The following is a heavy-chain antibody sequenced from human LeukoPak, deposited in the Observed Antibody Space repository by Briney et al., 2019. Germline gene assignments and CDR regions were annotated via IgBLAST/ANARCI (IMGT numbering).Heavy chain of an antibody. CDR3: ARCPLAAAGTLEVYYYYYYMDV. J-gene: IGHJ6*03. CDR1: GFTVSSNY. CDR2: IYSGGST. D-gene: IGHD6-13*01. V-gene: IGHV3-66*01. Sequence: PGGSLRLSCAASGFTVSSNYMSWVRQAPGKGLEWVSVIYSGGSTYYADSVKGRFTISRDNSKNTLYLQMNSLRAEDTAVYYCARCPLAAAGTLEVYYYYYYMDVWGKGTTVTISS.